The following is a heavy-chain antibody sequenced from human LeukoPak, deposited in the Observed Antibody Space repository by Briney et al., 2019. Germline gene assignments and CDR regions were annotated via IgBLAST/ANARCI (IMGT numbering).Heavy chain of an antibody. CDR1: GFTFSSSG. V-gene: IGHV3-23*01. J-gene: IGHJ4*02. CDR2: ISGSGSST. D-gene: IGHD2-8*01. CDR3: AKVRVNGASAPVDY. Sequence: PGGSLRLSCAASGFTFSSSGMNWVRQVPGKGLEWVSGISGSGSSTYYADSVKGRFSIFRDNSENTLYLQMDSLGAEDTAVYFCAKVRVNGASAPVDYWGQGTLVTVSS.